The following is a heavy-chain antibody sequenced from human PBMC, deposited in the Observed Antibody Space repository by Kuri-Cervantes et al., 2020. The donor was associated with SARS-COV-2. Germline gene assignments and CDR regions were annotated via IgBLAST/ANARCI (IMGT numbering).Heavy chain of an antibody. D-gene: IGHD3-3*01. CDR1: GFSFSTYY. V-gene: IGHV3-21*01. Sequence: GESLKISCAVSGFSFSTYYMIWVRQAPGKGLEWVSSISSGGTYTHYADSVKGRFTISRDNAKNSLYLQMNSLRAEDTAVYYCARADFWSGLFDSWGQGTLVTVSS. CDR2: ISSGGTYT. J-gene: IGHJ4*02. CDR3: ARADFWSGLFDS.